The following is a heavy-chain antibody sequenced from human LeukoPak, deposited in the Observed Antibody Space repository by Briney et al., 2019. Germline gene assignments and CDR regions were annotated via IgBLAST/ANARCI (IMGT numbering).Heavy chain of an antibody. D-gene: IGHD2-15*01. CDR2: ISSSSSDI. Sequence: GGSLRLSCAASGFTFSSYSMNWVRQAPGKGLEWVSSISSSSSDIYYADSVKGRFTISRDNAKNSLYLQMNSLRAEDTAVYYCARDPQYCSGGSGYSLDYWGQGTLVTVSS. J-gene: IGHJ4*02. V-gene: IGHV3-21*01. CDR3: ARDPQYCSGGSGYSLDY. CDR1: GFTFSSYS.